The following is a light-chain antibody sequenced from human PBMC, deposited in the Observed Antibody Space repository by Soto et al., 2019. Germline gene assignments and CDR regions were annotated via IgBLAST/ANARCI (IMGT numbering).Light chain of an antibody. V-gene: IGLV2-11*01. CDR3: CSYAGSYRGV. J-gene: IGLJ1*01. CDR1: SSDVGGYNY. CDR2: DVS. Sequence: QSALTQPRSVSGSPGQSVTISCTGTSSDVGGYNYVSWYQQHPGKAPKLMIYDVSKRPSGVPDRFSGSKSGNTASLTISGLQAEDEADYCCCSYAGSYRGVFGTGTKLTVL.